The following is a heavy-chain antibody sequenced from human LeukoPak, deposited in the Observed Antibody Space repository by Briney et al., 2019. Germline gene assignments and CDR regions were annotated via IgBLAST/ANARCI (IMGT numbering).Heavy chain of an antibody. Sequence: PGGSLRLSCAASGFTFSTCGMHWVRQAPGKGLEWVAVIWYDGSDQYYADSVKGRFTISRDNSKDTLYLQMNSLRAEDTAVYYCASLIGHTDYYDSSGYSSPFDSWGQGTLATVSS. CDR2: IWYDGSDQ. J-gene: IGHJ4*02. CDR3: ASLIGHTDYYDSSGYSSPFDS. D-gene: IGHD3-22*01. V-gene: IGHV3-33*01. CDR1: GFTFSTCG.